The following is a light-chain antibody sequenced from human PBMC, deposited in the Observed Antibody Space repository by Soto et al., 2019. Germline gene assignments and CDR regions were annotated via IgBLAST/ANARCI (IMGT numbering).Light chain of an antibody. Sequence: DIQMTQTPSTLSASVGDRVTITCRASEGISSWLAWYQQKPGKAPKLLIYKASRLASAVPSRFSGRGSGTEFTLTISSLQPDEFAAYYCQPYNSYSRPFGQGTKLEIK. CDR3: QPYNSYSRP. CDR1: EGISSW. J-gene: IGKJ2*01. CDR2: KAS. V-gene: IGKV1-5*03.